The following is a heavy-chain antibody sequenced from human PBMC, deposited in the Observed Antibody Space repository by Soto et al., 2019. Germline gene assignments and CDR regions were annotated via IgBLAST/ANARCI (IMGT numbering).Heavy chain of an antibody. J-gene: IGHJ6*02. CDR3: ARDRQQLVHYYGMDV. D-gene: IGHD6-13*01. CDR1: GYTFTSYG. CDR2: ISAYNGNT. Sequence: QVQLVQSGAEVKKPGASVKVSCKASGYTFTSYGISWVRQAPGQGLEWMGWISAYNGNTNYAQKLQGRVTKTTDTSTSTAYMELRSLRSDDTAVYYCARDRQQLVHYYGMDVWGQGTTVTVSS. V-gene: IGHV1-18*01.